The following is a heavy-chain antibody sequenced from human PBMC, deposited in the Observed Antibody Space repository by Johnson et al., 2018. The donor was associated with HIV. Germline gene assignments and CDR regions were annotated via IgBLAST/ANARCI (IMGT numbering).Heavy chain of an antibody. CDR2: ISYDGRNQ. CDR3: AKDLVVTAPGAFDI. D-gene: IGHD2-21*02. Sequence: QVQLVESGGGLVQPGGSLRLSCAASGFTFSSYAMHWVRQAPGKGLAWVAVISYDGRNQYYADSVKGRFTISRDNSKNTLYLQMSSLRAEDTAVYYCAKDLVVTAPGAFDIWGQGTMVTVSS. J-gene: IGHJ3*02. CDR1: GFTFSSYA. V-gene: IGHV3-30-3*01.